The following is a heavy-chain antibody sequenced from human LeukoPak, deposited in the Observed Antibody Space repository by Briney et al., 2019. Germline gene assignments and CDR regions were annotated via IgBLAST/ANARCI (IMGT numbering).Heavy chain of an antibody. Sequence: PSETLSLTCAVYGGSFSGYYWSWIRQPPGKGLEWIGEINHSGSTNYNLSLKSRVTISVDTSKNQFSLKLSSVTAADTAVYYCARVPWSGGTVPWGQGTLVTVSS. V-gene: IGHV4-34*01. J-gene: IGHJ5*02. CDR3: ARVPWSGGTVP. D-gene: IGHD2-15*01. CDR2: INHSGST. CDR1: GGSFSGYY.